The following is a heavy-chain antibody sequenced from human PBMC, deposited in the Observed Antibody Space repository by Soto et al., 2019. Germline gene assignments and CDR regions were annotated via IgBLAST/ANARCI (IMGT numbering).Heavy chain of an antibody. Sequence: GGSLRLSCAASGLKFNNAWMSWVRQAPGKGLDWVGRIKSKTDGGTTDYAAPVKGRFTISRDDSKNTLYLQMNSLKTEDTAVYYCNKHHPGVPALGYWGQGALVTVSS. J-gene: IGHJ4*02. CDR2: IKSKTDGGTT. V-gene: IGHV3-15*01. CDR1: GLKFNNAW. CDR3: NKHHPGVPALGY. D-gene: IGHD3-16*01.